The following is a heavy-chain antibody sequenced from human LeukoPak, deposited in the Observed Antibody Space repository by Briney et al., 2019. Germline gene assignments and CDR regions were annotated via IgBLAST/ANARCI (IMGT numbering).Heavy chain of an antibody. CDR2: IYTSGST. V-gene: IGHV4-4*07. J-gene: IGHJ4*02. CDR1: GGSISSYY. Sequence: PSETLSLTCTVSGGSISSYYWSWIRQPAGKGLEWIGRIYTSGSTNYNPSLKSQVTMSVDTSKNQFSLKLSSVTAADTAVYYCARGYSSGWFSPPFDYWGQGTLVTVSS. D-gene: IGHD6-19*01. CDR3: ARGYSSGWFSPPFDY.